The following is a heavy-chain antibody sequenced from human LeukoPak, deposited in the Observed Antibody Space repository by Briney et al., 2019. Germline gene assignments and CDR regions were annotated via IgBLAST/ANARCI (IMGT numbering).Heavy chain of an antibody. J-gene: IGHJ3*02. D-gene: IGHD3-10*01. CDR2: ISYDGSNK. CDR3: ARVQRITKTFDI. V-gene: IGHV3-30*03. CDR1: GFTFSSYG. Sequence: PGGSLRLSCAASGFTFSSYGMHWVRQAPGKGLEWVAVISYDGSNKYYADSVKGRFTISRDNSKNTLYLQMNSLRAEDTAVYYCARVQRITKTFDIWGQGTMVTVSS.